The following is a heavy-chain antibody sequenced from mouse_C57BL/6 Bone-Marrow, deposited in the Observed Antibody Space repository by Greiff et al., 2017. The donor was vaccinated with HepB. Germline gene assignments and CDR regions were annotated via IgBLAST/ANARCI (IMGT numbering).Heavy chain of an antibody. CDR1: GFSLTSYG. CDR3: AKNGYYYGSSYGYAMDY. CDR2: IWRGGST. J-gene: IGHJ4*01. Sequence: VQLKESGPGLVQPSQSLSITCTVSGFSLTSYGVHWVRQSPGKGLEWLGVIWRGGSTDYNAAFMSRLSITKDNSKSQVFFKMNSLQADDTAIYYCAKNGYYYGSSYGYAMDYWGQGTSVTVSS. V-gene: IGHV2-5*01. D-gene: IGHD1-1*01.